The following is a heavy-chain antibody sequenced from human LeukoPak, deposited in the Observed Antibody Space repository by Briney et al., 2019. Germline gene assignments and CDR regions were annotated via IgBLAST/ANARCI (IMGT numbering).Heavy chain of an antibody. Sequence: GGSLRLSCAASGFTFTTYSMNWVRQAPGKGLEWVSSITSSSTSMYYADSVRGRFTISRDNAKNSLYLQMISLRAEDTAVYYCARTYYDILTGYNPYFDYWGQGTLVTVSS. CDR1: GFTFTTYS. D-gene: IGHD3-9*01. J-gene: IGHJ4*02. V-gene: IGHV3-21*01. CDR2: ITSSSTSM. CDR3: ARTYYDILTGYNPYFDY.